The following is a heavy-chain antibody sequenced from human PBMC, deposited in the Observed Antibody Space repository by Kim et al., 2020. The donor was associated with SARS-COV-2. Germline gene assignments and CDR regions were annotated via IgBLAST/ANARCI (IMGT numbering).Heavy chain of an antibody. D-gene: IGHD6-13*01. V-gene: IGHV4-39*01. CDR3: ARHEYSSSWYWFDY. Sequence: NPSLKSRVTISVDTSKNQFSLKLSSVTAADTAVYYCARHEYSSSWYWFDYWGQGTLVTVSS. J-gene: IGHJ4*02.